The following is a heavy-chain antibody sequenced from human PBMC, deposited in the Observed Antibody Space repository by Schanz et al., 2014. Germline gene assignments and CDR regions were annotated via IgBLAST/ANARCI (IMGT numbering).Heavy chain of an antibody. CDR1: GFSFSSYA. CDR3: ARDRITMIRGVIDVLYWFDA. V-gene: IGHV3-23*04. CDR2: ISDSGVTT. J-gene: IGHJ5*02. D-gene: IGHD3-10*01. Sequence: EVQLVESGGGLVQPGGSLTLSCAASGFSFSSYAMSWVRQVPGKGLEWVSFISDSGVTTYYEDSVKGRFTVSRDDSENKVYLQMNSLRAEDTAVYYCARDRITMIRGVIDVLYWFDAWGQGTLVTVSS.